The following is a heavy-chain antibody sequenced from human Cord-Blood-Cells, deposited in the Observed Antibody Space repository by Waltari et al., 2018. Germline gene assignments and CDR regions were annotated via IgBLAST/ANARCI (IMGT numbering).Heavy chain of an antibody. CDR1: GGPISIGCYS. Sequence: QLQLQESGSGLVKPSQTLSLTCAVSGGPISIGCYSWRWIRQPPGQGLEWIGDIYHSGSTYYNPSLKSRVTISVDRSKNQFSLKLSSVTAADTAVYYCARGGSRQQLALFDYWGQGTLVTVSS. J-gene: IGHJ4*02. CDR2: IYHSGST. CDR3: ARGGSRQQLALFDY. D-gene: IGHD6-13*01. V-gene: IGHV4-30-2*01.